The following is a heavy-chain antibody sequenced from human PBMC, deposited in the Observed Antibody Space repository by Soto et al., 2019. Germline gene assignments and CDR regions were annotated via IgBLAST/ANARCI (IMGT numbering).Heavy chain of an antibody. Sequence: QVQLVQSGIEVKNPGASVKVSCKASGYAFTSFGISWVRHAPVQGLECMGWTVANNGYTKYAQNLQGRVSLIPETSTRTANMELRSLMYDDTAVYYCARCSGGTCYASYAFDIWGQGPMVTVSS. CDR2: TVANNGYT. CDR1: GYAFTSFG. D-gene: IGHD2-15*01. V-gene: IGHV1-18*01. CDR3: ARCSGGTCYASYAFDI. J-gene: IGHJ3*02.